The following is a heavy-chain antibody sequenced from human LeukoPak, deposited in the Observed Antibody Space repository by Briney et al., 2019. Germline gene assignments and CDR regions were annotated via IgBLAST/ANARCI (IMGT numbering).Heavy chain of an antibody. V-gene: IGHV1-46*01. D-gene: IGHD3-22*01. CDR1: GHSFANSY. J-gene: IGHJ2*01. CDR3: ARANIVVSADWYFDL. CDR2: VNPSGDTT. Sequence: ASVKVSCKASGHSFANSYIHWVRQAPGQGLEWMAIVNPSGDTTNYARIFQDRLTMTTDTATRTVYMELSSLTSKDTAVYYCARANIVVSADWYFDLWGRGTLVTVSS.